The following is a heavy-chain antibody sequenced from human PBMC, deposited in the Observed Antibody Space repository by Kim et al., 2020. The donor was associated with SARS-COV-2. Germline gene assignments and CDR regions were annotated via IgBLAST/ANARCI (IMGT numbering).Heavy chain of an antibody. D-gene: IGHD3-10*01. CDR1: GFTFSDHY. V-gene: IGHV3-72*01. CDR2: NRNKANSYTT. Sequence: GGSLRLSCAASGFTFSDHYMDWVRQAPGKGLEWVGRNRNKANSYTTEYAASVKGRFTISRDDSKNSLFLQMNSLKTEDTAVYYCARVGNYYKFPYYYYYGMVDWGHGTTVTVSS. CDR3: ARVGNYYKFPYYYYYGMVD. J-gene: IGHJ6*02.